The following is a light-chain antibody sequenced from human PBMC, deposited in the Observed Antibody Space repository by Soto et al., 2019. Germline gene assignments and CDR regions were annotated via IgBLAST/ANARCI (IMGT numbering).Light chain of an antibody. V-gene: IGLV1-47*01. CDR3: AAWDDSLSGPV. CDR1: SSNIGSNY. CDR2: RNN. J-gene: IGLJ2*01. Sequence: QSVLTQPPSASGTPGQRVTISCSGSSSNIGSNYVYWYQQLPGTAPKLLIYRNNQRPSGVPDRFSGSKSGTSASLAISGLRSEDEGDYDCAAWDDSLSGPVFGGGTKLNVL.